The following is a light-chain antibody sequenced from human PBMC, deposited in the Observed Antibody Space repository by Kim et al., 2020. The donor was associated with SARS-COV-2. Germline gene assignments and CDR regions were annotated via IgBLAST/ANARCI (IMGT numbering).Light chain of an antibody. Sequence: ASVGDRVTITCRASQDIKNHLGWYQKKPGKAPKRLIYAASSLQSGVPSRFSGSESGTEFTLTISSLQPEDFATYYCLQHSTFPITFGQGTRLEIK. CDR2: AAS. V-gene: IGKV1-17*01. CDR1: QDIKNH. J-gene: IGKJ5*01. CDR3: LQHSTFPIT.